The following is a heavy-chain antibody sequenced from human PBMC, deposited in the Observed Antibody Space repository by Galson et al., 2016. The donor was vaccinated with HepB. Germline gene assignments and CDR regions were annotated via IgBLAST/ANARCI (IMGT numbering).Heavy chain of an antibody. CDR1: GYTFTSYY. Sequence: SVKVSCKAFGYTFTSYYMHWVRQAPGQGLEWMEIISPRSGSTTYTQKFQGRVTMTRDTSTSTVYMELIGLRSEDTAVFYCARGTTEQEGADYWGQGTLVTVSS. CDR3: ARGTTEQEGADY. V-gene: IGHV1-46*01. D-gene: IGHD1-1*01. CDR2: ISPRSGST. J-gene: IGHJ4*02.